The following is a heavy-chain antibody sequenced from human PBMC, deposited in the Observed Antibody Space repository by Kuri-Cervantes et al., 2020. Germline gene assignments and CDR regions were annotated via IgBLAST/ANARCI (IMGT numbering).Heavy chain of an antibody. V-gene: IGHV4-61*10. Sequence: SETLSLTCTVSGGSINSGNYYWSWIRQPAGKGLEWIGRISGSGNTNYNPSLKSRVTISVDTSKNQFSLKLSSVTAADTAVYYCARSLGFGRGGMDVWGQETTVTVSS. D-gene: IGHD3-10*01. CDR2: ISGSGNT. CDR1: GGSINSGNYY. J-gene: IGHJ6*02. CDR3: ARSLGFGRGGMDV.